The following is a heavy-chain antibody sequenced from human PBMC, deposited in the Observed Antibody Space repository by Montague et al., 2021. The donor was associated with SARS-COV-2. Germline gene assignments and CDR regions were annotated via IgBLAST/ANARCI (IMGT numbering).Heavy chain of an antibody. D-gene: IGHD2-8*01. J-gene: IGHJ6*02. CDR2: IYHSGST. CDR1: GGSISGYY. Sequence: SETLSLTCTVSGGSISGYYRSWIRQSPGKGLEWIGYIYHSGSTKYDHFLASRVTVSVDRSKNQVSLKLSSVTPADTAVYYCARLLRSCSNGVCTTYYYYGMDVWGQGTTVTVSS. V-gene: IGHV4-59*01. CDR3: ARLLRSCSNGVCTTYYYYGMDV.